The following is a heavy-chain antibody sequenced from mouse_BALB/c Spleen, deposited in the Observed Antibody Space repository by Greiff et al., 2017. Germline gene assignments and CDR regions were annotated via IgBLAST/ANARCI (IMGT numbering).Heavy chain of an antibody. CDR3: ARNGNYEDWYFDV. J-gene: IGHJ1*01. CDR1: GYTFTDYN. CDR2: IYPYNGGT. V-gene: IGHV1S29*02. Sequence: VQLQQSGPELVKPGASVKISCKASGYTFTDYNMHWVKQSHGKSLEWIGYIYPYNGGTGYNQKFKSKATLTVDNSSSTAYMELRSLTSEDSAVYYCARNGNYEDWYFDVWGAGTTVTVSS. D-gene: IGHD2-1*01.